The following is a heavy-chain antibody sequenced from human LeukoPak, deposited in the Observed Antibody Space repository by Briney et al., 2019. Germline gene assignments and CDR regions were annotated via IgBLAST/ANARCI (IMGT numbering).Heavy chain of an antibody. Sequence: PGGSLRLSCAASGFTFSTYWMHWVRQDPGKGLVWVSRITGDGTDTTYADSVKGRFTISRDNAKNTLYLQMNSLRAEDTAVYYCTRGWIVGGMSDVFLDNWGQGTLVTVSS. D-gene: IGHD1-26*01. J-gene: IGHJ4*02. CDR1: GFTFSTYW. V-gene: IGHV3-74*01. CDR2: ITGDGTDT. CDR3: TRGWIVGGMSDVFLDN.